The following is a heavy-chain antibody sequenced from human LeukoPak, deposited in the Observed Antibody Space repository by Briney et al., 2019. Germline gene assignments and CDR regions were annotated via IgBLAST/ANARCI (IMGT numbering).Heavy chain of an antibody. Sequence: SETLSLTCTVSGGSISSYYWSWIRQPAGKGLEGIGRIYTSGSTNYNPSLKSRVTMPVDTSKNQFSLKLSSVTAADTAVYYCAREVVVPAAIGWFDPWGQGTLVTVSS. J-gene: IGHJ5*02. D-gene: IGHD2-2*02. CDR3: AREVVVPAAIGWFDP. CDR1: GGSISSYY. V-gene: IGHV4-4*07. CDR2: IYTSGST.